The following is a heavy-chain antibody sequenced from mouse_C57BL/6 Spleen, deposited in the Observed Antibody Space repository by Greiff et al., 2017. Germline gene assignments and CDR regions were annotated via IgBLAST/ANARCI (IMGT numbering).Heavy chain of an antibody. Sequence: EVKVEESGGGLVKPGGSLKLSCAASGFTFSDYGMHWVRQAPEQGLEWVAYISSGSSTIYYADTVKGRFTISRDNAKNTLFLQMTSLRSEDTAMYYCARPDYYGSSFDYWGQGTTLTVSS. CDR2: ISSGSSTI. J-gene: IGHJ2*01. CDR3: ARPDYYGSSFDY. D-gene: IGHD1-1*01. V-gene: IGHV5-17*01. CDR1: GFTFSDYG.